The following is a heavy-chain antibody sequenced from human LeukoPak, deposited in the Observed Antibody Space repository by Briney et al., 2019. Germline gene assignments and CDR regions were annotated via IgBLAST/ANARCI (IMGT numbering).Heavy chain of an antibody. V-gene: IGHV3-21*01. Sequence: GGSLRLSFAASGFTFSSYSMNWVRPAPGKGLEWVSSISSSSSYIYYADSVKGRFTISRDNAKHSLYVQMNSLRAEDTAVYYCARPAYYDYVWEFDYWGQGTLVTVSS. CDR1: GFTFSSYS. D-gene: IGHD3-16*01. CDR2: ISSSSSYI. CDR3: ARPAYYDYVWEFDY. J-gene: IGHJ4*02.